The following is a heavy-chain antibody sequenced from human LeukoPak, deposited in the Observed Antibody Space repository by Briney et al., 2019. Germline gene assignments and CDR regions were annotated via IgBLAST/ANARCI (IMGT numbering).Heavy chain of an antibody. V-gene: IGHV4-4*02. CDR1: GGSISSSNW. D-gene: IGHD6-6*01. Sequence: SETLSLTCAVSGGSISSSNWWSWVRQPPGKGLEWIGEIYHSGSTNYNPSLKSRVTISVDKSKNQFSLKLSSVTAADTAVYYCARGHRIAARPRPYNWFDPWGQGTLVTVSS. J-gene: IGHJ5*02. CDR3: ARGHRIAARPRPYNWFDP. CDR2: IYHSGST.